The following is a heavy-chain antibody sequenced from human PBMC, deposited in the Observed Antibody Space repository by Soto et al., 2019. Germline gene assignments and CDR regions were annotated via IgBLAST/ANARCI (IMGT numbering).Heavy chain of an antibody. J-gene: IGHJ4*02. CDR1: GFTVSSYA. V-gene: IGHV3-23*01. Sequence: GGSLRLSCAASGFTVSSYAMSWVRQAPGKGLEWVSAISGSGGSTYYADSVKGRFTISRDNSKNTRYLQMNSLRAEDTAVYYCAKGSPLPGYSSGCFDYWGQGTLVTVSS. CDR2: ISGSGGST. D-gene: IGHD6-19*01. CDR3: AKGSPLPGYSSGCFDY.